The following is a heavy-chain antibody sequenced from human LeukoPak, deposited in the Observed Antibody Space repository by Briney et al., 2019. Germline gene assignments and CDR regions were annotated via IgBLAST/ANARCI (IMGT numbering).Heavy chain of an antibody. CDR1: GGTFSSYA. CDR3: ARVEAVAGTRHAFDI. V-gene: IGHV1-69*05. D-gene: IGHD6-19*01. J-gene: IGHJ3*02. Sequence: SVKVSCKASGGTFSSYAISWLRQAPGQGLEWMGRIIPIFGTANYAQKFQGRVTITTDESTSTAYMELSSLRSEDTAVYYCARVEAVAGTRHAFDIWGRGTMVTVSS. CDR2: IIPIFGTA.